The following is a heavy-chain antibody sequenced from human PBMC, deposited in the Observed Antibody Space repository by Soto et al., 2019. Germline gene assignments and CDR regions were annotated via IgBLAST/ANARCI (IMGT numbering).Heavy chain of an antibody. CDR3: AKTRIRLWASRGYGMDV. Sequence: QVQLVESGGGVVQPGRSLRLSCAASGFTFSSYGMHWVRQAPGKGLEWVAVISYDGSNKYYADSVKGRFTISRDNSKNTLYLQMNSLRAEDTAVYYCAKTRIRLWASRGYGMDVWGQGTTVTVSS. CDR1: GFTFSSYG. V-gene: IGHV3-30*18. CDR2: ISYDGSNK. D-gene: IGHD5-18*01. J-gene: IGHJ6*02.